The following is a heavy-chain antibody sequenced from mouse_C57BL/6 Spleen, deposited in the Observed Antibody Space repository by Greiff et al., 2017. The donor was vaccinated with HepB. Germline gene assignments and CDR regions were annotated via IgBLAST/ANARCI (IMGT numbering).Heavy chain of an antibody. J-gene: IGHJ3*01. V-gene: IGHV1-15*01. D-gene: IGHD2-3*01. CDR1: GYTFTDYE. CDR2: IDPETGGT. Sequence: QVHVKQSGAELVRPGASVTLSCKASGYTFTDYEMHWVKQTPVHGLEWIGAIDPETGGTAYNQKFKGKAILTADKSSSTAYMELRSLTSEDSAVYYCTEDGYRFAYWGQGTLVTVSA. CDR3: TEDGYRFAY.